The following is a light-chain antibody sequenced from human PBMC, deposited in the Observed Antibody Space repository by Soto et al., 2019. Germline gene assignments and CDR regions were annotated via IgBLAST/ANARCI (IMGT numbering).Light chain of an antibody. Sequence: QSALTQPRSVSGSPGQSVAISCAGTGSDIGGYNYVSWYQQHPGKAPKVMIYDVDKRPSGVPDRFSGSKSGNTASLTISDLQTEDEADYYCCSNAGRPDVFGTGTKVTVL. CDR1: GSDIGGYNY. J-gene: IGLJ1*01. CDR3: CSNAGRPDV. CDR2: DVD. V-gene: IGLV2-11*01.